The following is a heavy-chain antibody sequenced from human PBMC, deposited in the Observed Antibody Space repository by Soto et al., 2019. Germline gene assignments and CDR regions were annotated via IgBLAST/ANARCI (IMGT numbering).Heavy chain of an antibody. CDR3: ARQEVVEDWFDP. D-gene: IGHD2-2*01. CDR2: IYYSGST. CDR1: GGSISSYY. V-gene: IGHV4-59*08. Sequence: QVQLQESGPGLVKPSETLSLTCTVSGGSISSYYWSWIRQAPGKGLEWIGYIYYSGSTNYNPSLKSRVTISVDTSKNQFSLKLRSVTAADTAVYYCARQEVVEDWFDPWGQGTLVTVSS. J-gene: IGHJ5*02.